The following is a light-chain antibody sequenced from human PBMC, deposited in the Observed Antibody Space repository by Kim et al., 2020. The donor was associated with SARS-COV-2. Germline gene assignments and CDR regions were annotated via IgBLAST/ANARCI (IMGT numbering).Light chain of an antibody. CDR3: SSYAGSNNYV. J-gene: IGLJ1*01. Sequence: QSALTQPPSASGSPGQSVTISCTGTSSDVGAYNYVSWYQQHPGTAPKLMIYEVSNRPSGVPDRFFGSKSGNTASLTISGLQAEDEADYYCSSYAGSNNYVFGTGTKVTVL. V-gene: IGLV2-8*01. CDR1: SSDVGAYNY. CDR2: EVS.